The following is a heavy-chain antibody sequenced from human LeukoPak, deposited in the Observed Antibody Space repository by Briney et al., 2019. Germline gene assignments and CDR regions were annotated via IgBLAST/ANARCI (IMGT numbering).Heavy chain of an antibody. Sequence: SETLSLTCTVSGGSISSYYWSWIRRPPGKGLEWIGYIYYSGSTNYNPSLKSRVTISVDTSKNQFSLKLSSVTAADTAVYYCARQATTGAIYYFDYWGQGTLVTVSS. CDR2: IYYSGST. CDR3: ARQATTGAIYYFDY. V-gene: IGHV4-59*08. CDR1: GGSISSYY. J-gene: IGHJ4*02. D-gene: IGHD4-17*01.